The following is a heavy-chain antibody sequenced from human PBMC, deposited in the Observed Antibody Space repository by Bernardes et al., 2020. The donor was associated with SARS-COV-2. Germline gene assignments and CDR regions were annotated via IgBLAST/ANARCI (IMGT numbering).Heavy chain of an antibody. CDR2: IWHDGSRE. CDR1: GFIFSNFG. D-gene: IGHD4-17*01. CDR3: ATEDGEWLES. V-gene: IGHV3-33*01. Sequence: GSLRLSCAASGFIFSNFGMHWVRQAPGKGLEWVAVIWHDGSREYYVDSVKGRFAISRDNSNNTLYLQMNNLRVEDTALYRCATEDGEWLESWGQGTLVTVSS. J-gene: IGHJ5*01.